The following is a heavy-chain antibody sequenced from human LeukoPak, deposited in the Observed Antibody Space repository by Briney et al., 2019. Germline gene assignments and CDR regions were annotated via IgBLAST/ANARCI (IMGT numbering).Heavy chain of an antibody. CDR2: IYYSGST. J-gene: IGHJ4*02. CDR1: GGSISSSSYY. V-gene: IGHV4-39*01. Sequence: SETLSLTCTVSGGSISSSSYYWGWIRQPPGKGLEWIGSIYYSGSTYYNPSLKSRVTISVDTSKNQFSLKLSSVIAADTAVYYCARQRYFDYWGQGTLVTVSS. D-gene: IGHD3-9*01. CDR3: ARQRYFDY.